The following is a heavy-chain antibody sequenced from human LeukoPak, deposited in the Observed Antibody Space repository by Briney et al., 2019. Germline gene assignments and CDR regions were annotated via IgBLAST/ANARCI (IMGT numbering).Heavy chain of an antibody. Sequence: GGSLRLSCAASGFTFSSYSMNWVRQAPGKGLEWVSSISSSSSYIYYADSVRGRFTISRDNAKNSLYLQMNSLRAEDTAVYYCAKAYSSYGDFVYWGQGTLVTVSS. CDR1: GFTFSSYS. V-gene: IGHV3-21*04. CDR2: ISSSSSYI. J-gene: IGHJ4*02. D-gene: IGHD4-17*01. CDR3: AKAYSSYGDFVY.